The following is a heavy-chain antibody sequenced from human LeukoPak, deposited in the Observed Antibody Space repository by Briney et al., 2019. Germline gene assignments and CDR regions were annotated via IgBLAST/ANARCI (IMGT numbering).Heavy chain of an antibody. CDR1: GFTFSSHW. Sequence: GGSLRLSCAVSGFTFSSHWMHWVRQAPGKGQEWVANVKEDGSEKYYVDSVRGRFIISRDNAKNSFYLQMSSLRGEDTAVYYCAKGTPFGAYWGQGTLVTVSS. V-gene: IGHV3-7*03. CDR3: AKGTPFGAY. D-gene: IGHD3-16*01. CDR2: VKEDGSEK. J-gene: IGHJ4*02.